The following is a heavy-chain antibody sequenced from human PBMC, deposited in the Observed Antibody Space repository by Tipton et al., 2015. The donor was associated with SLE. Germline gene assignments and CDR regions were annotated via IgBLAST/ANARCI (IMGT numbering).Heavy chain of an antibody. CDR2: IYYIGSGST. V-gene: IGHV4-31*03. Sequence: TLSLTCTVSGGSVSSVGYYWSWIRLQPGKGLEWIGYIYYIGSGSTSYNPSLKSRLTISVDTSKNQFSLKLSSVTAAATAVYYCARDRSGGYGIFDAWGQGTLFTVS. J-gene: IGHJ4*02. D-gene: IGHD3-3*01. CDR3: ARDRSGGYGIFDA. CDR1: GGSVSSVGYY.